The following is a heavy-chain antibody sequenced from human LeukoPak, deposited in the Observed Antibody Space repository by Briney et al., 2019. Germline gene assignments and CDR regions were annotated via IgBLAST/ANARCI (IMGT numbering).Heavy chain of an antibody. V-gene: IGHV3-9*01. J-gene: IGHJ4*02. D-gene: IGHD6-6*01. CDR1: GFTFDDYG. CDR3: AKAVSSSSYLFDY. Sequence: GGSLRLSCAASGFTFDDYGMHWVRQAPGKGLEWVSGISWNSGSIGYADSVKGRFTISRDNAKNSLYLQMNSLRAEDTALYYCAKAVSSSSYLFDYWGQGTLVTVSS. CDR2: ISWNSGSI.